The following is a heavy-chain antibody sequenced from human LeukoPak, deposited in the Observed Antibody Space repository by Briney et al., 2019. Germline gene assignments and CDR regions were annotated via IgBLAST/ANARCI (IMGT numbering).Heavy chain of an antibody. Sequence: GGSLRLSCAASGFTFSSYGMHWVRQAPGKGLEWVALISYDGSNKYYADSVKGRFTISRDNSKNTLYVQMNSLRAEDTAVYYCATQVGSGWNLHDWGQGTLVTVSS. J-gene: IGHJ4*02. CDR1: GFTFSSYG. CDR3: ATQVGSGWNLHD. CDR2: ISYDGSNK. D-gene: IGHD6-19*01. V-gene: IGHV3-30*19.